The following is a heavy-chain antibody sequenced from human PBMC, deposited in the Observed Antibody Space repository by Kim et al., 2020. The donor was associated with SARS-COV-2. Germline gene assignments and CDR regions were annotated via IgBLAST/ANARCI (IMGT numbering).Heavy chain of an antibody. D-gene: IGHD2-8*01. CDR3: VKGSEDNGVCFCVY. CDR1: GFTFDDYA. Sequence: GGSLRLSCAASGFTFDDYAMHWVRQAAGKGLEWVSGISGNGGGIGYGDSVKGRFTTPRDNAKNSLFRQLKRLRAADTAFYYCVKGSEDNGVCFCVYWGQG. J-gene: IGHJ4*02. V-gene: IGHV3-9*01. CDR2: ISGNGGGI.